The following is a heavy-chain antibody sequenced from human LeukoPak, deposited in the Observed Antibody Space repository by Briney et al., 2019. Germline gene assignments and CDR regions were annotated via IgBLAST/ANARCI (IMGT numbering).Heavy chain of an antibody. D-gene: IGHD5-24*01. CDR1: GFTFSSYG. CDR2: ISGSGGST. J-gene: IGHJ4*02. Sequence: GGSLRLSCAASGFTFSSYGMSWVRQAPGKGLEWVSAISGSGGSTYYADSVKGRFTISRDNSKNTLYLQMNSLRAEDTAVYYYAKEGRWLQYYFDYWGQGTLVTASS. CDR3: AKEGRWLQYYFDY. V-gene: IGHV3-23*01.